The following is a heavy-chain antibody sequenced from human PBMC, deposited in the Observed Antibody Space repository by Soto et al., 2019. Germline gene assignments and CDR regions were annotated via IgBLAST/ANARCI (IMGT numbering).Heavy chain of an antibody. V-gene: IGHV1-18*04. CDR3: SRARYCTSPSCYNHYYYGMDI. J-gene: IGHJ6*02. CDR1: GYTFTKYG. Sequence: QEQLVQSGGEVKKPGASVRVSCKASGYTFTKYGITWVRQAPGQGLEWMGWIGVYNGKTTYARKLQGRVIMTADTSAITADMELRSLISDDTAVYYCSRARYCTSPSCYNHYYYGMDIWSQGTTVSVSS. CDR2: IGVYNGKT. D-gene: IGHD2-2*02.